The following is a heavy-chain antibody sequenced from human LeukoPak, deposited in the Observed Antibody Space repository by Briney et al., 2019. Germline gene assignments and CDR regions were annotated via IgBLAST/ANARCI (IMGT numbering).Heavy chain of an antibody. CDR1: GGSISSYY. D-gene: IGHD6-13*01. CDR3: PRHADSSSWGVGFDY. CDR2: IYYSGST. J-gene: IGHJ4*02. V-gene: IGHV4-59*08. Sequence: PSETLSLTCTVSGGSISSYYWSWIRQPPPKGLEWIGYIYYSGSTNYNPSLKSRVTISVDTSKNQFSLTLSSVTAADPAVYYFPRHADSSSWGVGFDYWGQGTLVTVSS.